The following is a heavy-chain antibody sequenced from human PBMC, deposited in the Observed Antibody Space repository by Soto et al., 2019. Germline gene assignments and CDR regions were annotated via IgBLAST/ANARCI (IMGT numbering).Heavy chain of an antibody. V-gene: IGHV3-48*03. Sequence: EVQLVESGGGLVQPGGSLRLSCAASAFTFSSYEMNWVRQAPGKGLEWVSYISSSGSTIYYADSVKGRFTISRDNAKNSLYLQMNSLRAEDTAVYYCARFSGSYNLNYYYGMDVWGQGTTVTVSS. D-gene: IGHD1-26*01. J-gene: IGHJ6*02. CDR2: ISSSGSTI. CDR1: AFTFSSYE. CDR3: ARFSGSYNLNYYYGMDV.